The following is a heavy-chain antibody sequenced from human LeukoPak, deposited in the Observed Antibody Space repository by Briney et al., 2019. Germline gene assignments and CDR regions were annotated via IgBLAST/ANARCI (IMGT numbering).Heavy chain of an antibody. V-gene: IGHV4-59*01. D-gene: IGHD3-3*01. CDR3: AKTPHSVETDWFDP. CDR2: IYYTGST. CDR1: GGSISSFY. Sequence: PSETHSLTCTVSGGSISSFYWSWIRQPPGKGLEWIGYIYYTGSTNYNPSLKSRVTISVDTSKNQFSLKLNSVTAADTAVYYCAKTPHSVETDWFDPWGQGTMVTVSS. J-gene: IGHJ5*02.